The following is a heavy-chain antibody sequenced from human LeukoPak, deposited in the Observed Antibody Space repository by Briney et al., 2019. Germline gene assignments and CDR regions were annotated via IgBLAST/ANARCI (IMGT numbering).Heavy chain of an antibody. CDR2: IRSKAYGGTT. CDR1: GFTFGDYA. Sequence: GGSLRLSCTASGFTFGDYAMSWFRQAPGKGLEWIGFIRSKAYGGTTEYAASVKGRFTISRDDSKSIAYLQMNSLKTEDTAVYYCTRAPIGGKGSIVGATRFDYWGQGTLVTVSS. J-gene: IGHJ4*02. V-gene: IGHV3-49*03. D-gene: IGHD1-26*01. CDR3: TRAPIGGKGSIVGATRFDY.